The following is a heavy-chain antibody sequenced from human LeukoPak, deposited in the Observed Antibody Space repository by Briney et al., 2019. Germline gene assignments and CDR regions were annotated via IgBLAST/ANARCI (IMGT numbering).Heavy chain of an antibody. CDR3: TRVRGYSFGPFDH. CDR2: TSWNSGDI. J-gene: IGHJ4*02. CDR1: GFTFDDYA. V-gene: IGHV3-9*01. D-gene: IGHD5-18*01. Sequence: GGSLRLSCTASGFTFDDYAMHWVRQAPGKGLEWVSGTSWNSGDIDYADSVKGRFTISRDNAKNSLYLQMNSLRSEDTAFYYCTRVRGYSFGPFDHWGQGTLVTVSS.